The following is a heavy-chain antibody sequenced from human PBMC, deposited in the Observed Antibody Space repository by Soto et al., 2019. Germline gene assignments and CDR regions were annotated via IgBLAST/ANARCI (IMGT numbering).Heavy chain of an antibody. Sequence: QVQLVESGGGVVQPGRSLRLSCAASGFTFSSYAMHWVRQAPGKGLEWVAVISYDGSNKYYADSVKGRFTISRDNSKNTLYLQMNRLRAEDTAVYYCARDGDYWAHQFSYYYGMDVWGQGTTVTVSS. CDR1: GFTFSSYA. D-gene: IGHD2-8*02. CDR3: ARDGDYWAHQFSYYYGMDV. CDR2: ISYDGSNK. J-gene: IGHJ6*02. V-gene: IGHV3-30-3*01.